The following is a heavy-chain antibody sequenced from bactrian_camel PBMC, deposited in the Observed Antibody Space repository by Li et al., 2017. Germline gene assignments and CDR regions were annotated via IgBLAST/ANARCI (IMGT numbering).Heavy chain of an antibody. CDR2: ISGTEQDYTT. CDR1: GMVFTTAW. Sequence: QLVESGGGVVTPGGSLRLSCVSSGMVFTTAWMYWVRRAPGKGLEWIGTISGTEQDYTTYYNHSLAERFTISRDNAKNTLYLQMNSPKTEDSAVYYCAIDLARIKLYDGIRYKLWRPRGTGTGDFGSWGQGTQVTVS. J-gene: IGHJ6*01. CDR3: AIDLARIKLYDGIRYKLWRPRGTGTGDFGS. D-gene: IGHD5*01. V-gene: IGHV3S1*01.